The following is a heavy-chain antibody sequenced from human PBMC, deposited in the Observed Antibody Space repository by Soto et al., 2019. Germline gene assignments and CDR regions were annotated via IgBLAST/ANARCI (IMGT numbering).Heavy chain of an antibody. D-gene: IGHD5-12*01. Sequence: SVKVSCKASGGTFSSSSISWVRQAPGQGLEWMGGIIPIFGTANYTQKFQARVTITRDTSANSAYMELSSLRSEDTAVYYCARDSGYASYYFDYWGQGTLVTVSS. V-gene: IGHV1-69*05. CDR3: ARDSGYASYYFDY. J-gene: IGHJ4*02. CDR1: GGTFSSSS. CDR2: IIPIFGTA.